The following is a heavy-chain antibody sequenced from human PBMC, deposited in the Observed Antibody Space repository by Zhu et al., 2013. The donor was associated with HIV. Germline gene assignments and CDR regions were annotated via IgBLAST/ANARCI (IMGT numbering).Heavy chain of an antibody. Sequence: QVQLVQSGAEVKKPGASVKVSCKASGYTFTSYGINWVRQAPGQGLEWLGWISAYNGYTNYAQRIQGRVTMTTDTSTSTAYMELRSLRFDDTAVYYCTRGPGYCSSASCSDFYYSMDVWGKGTTVTVSS. CDR2: ISAYNGYT. CDR3: TRGPGYCSSASCSDFYYSMDV. J-gene: IGHJ6*03. V-gene: IGHV1-18*01. D-gene: IGHD2-2*01. CDR1: GYTFTSYG.